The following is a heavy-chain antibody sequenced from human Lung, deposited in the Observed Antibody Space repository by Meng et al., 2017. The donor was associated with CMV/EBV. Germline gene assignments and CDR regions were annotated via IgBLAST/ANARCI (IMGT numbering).Heavy chain of an antibody. CDR2: INHRGST. J-gene: IGHJ5*02. V-gene: IGHV4-34*01. CDR1: GGSFSGYD. D-gene: IGHD3-22*01. Sequence: SXTLSLXCAVYGGSFSGYDWSWIRQSPGKGLEWIGEINHRGSTNYNPSLKSRLTISVDTSKNQFSLKLNSVTAADTAVYYCARGSTSVTMIVVVITAASLAYESWXQGTXVNVSS. CDR3: ARGSTSVTMIVVVITAASLAYES.